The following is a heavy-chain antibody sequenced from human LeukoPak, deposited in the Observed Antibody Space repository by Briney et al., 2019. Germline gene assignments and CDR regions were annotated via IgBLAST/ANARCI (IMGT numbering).Heavy chain of an antibody. Sequence: SETLSLTCSVSGGSISRHFWSWIRRPPGKGLEWIGYIYTSGSTNYNPSLKSRVTMSVDTSKNQFSLKLSSVTAADTAVYYCARESVYYYYYYMDVWGKGTTVTVSS. J-gene: IGHJ6*03. V-gene: IGHV4-4*08. CDR3: ARESVYYYYYYMDV. CDR1: GGSISRHF. CDR2: IYTSGST. D-gene: IGHD6-19*01.